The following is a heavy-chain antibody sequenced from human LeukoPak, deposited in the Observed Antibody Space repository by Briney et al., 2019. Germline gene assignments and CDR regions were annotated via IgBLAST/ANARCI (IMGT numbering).Heavy chain of an antibody. CDR1: GFTFSSYE. V-gene: IGHV3-48*03. J-gene: IGHJ4*02. CDR2: ISSSDSTI. Sequence: GGSLRLSCAASGFTFSSYEMNWVRQAPGKGLEWVSYISSSDSTIYYADSVKGRFTISRDNAKNSLYLQMNSLRAEDTAVYYCARVAINDYGDYFDYWGRGTLVTVSS. CDR3: ARVAINDYGDYFDY. D-gene: IGHD4-17*01.